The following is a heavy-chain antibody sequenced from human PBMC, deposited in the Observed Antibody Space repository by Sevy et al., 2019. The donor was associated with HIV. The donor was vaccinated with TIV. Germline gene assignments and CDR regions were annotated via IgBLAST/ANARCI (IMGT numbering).Heavy chain of an antibody. Sequence: GGSLRLSCAASGFTFSSYAMHWVRQAPGKGLEWVAVISYDGSNKYYEDSVKGRFTISRDNSKNTLYLQMNSLRAEDTVVSYCATRGGLYYGSGSTESNYFDYWGQGTLVTVSS. CDR1: GFTFSSYA. CDR2: ISYDGSNK. D-gene: IGHD3-10*01. V-gene: IGHV3-30-3*01. J-gene: IGHJ4*02. CDR3: ATRGGLYYGSGSTESNYFDY.